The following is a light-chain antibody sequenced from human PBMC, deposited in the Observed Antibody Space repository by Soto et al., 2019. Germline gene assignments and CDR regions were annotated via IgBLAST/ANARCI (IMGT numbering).Light chain of an antibody. Sequence: DIQLTQSPSFLSASVGDRVTITCRASQGISSYLAWYQQKPGKAPKLLIYAASTLQSGVPSRFSGSGSGTEFTLTISSLQPEDFATFYRQQLNSYPLTFGGGTKVEMK. CDR2: AAS. J-gene: IGKJ4*01. CDR1: QGISSY. V-gene: IGKV1-9*01. CDR3: QQLNSYPLT.